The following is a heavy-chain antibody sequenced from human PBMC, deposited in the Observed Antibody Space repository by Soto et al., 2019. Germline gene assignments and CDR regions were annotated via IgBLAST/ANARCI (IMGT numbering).Heavy chain of an antibody. CDR1: GFTFSSYG. Sequence: QVQLVESGGGVVQPGRSLRLSCAASGFTFSSYGMHWVRQAPGKGLEWVAVIWYDGSNKYYADSVKGRFTISRDNSKNTLYLQMNSRRAEDTAVYYCARELVYYGMDVWGQGTTVTVSS. D-gene: IGHD6-13*01. J-gene: IGHJ6*02. CDR2: IWYDGSNK. V-gene: IGHV3-33*01. CDR3: ARELVYYGMDV.